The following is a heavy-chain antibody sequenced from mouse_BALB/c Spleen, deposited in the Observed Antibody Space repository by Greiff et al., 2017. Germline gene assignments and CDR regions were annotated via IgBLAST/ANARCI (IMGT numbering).Heavy chain of an antibody. CDR1: GYRFTSYW. Sequence: EVQLQQSGTVLARPGASVKMSCKASGYRFTSYWMHWVKQRPGQGLEWIGAIYPGNSDTSYNQKFKGKAKLTAVTSASTAYMELSSLTNEDSAVYYCTRWGGNYEIAYWGQGTLVTVSA. CDR2: IYPGNSDT. CDR3: TRWGGNYEIAY. D-gene: IGHD2-1*01. J-gene: IGHJ3*01. V-gene: IGHV1-5*01.